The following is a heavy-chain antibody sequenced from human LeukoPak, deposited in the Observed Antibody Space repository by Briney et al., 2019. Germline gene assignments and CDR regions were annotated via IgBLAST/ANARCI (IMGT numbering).Heavy chain of an antibody. CDR1: GFTFSSYA. D-gene: IGHD5-24*01. CDR2: ISYDGSNK. CDR3: ATVEERRDGYNFHFDY. J-gene: IGHJ4*02. Sequence: GGSLRLSCAAYGFTFSSYAMHWVRQAPGKGLEWVAVISYDGSNKYYADSVKGRFTISRDNSKNTLYLQMNSLRAEDTAVYYCATVEERRDGYNFHFDYWGQGTLVTVSS. V-gene: IGHV3-30*01.